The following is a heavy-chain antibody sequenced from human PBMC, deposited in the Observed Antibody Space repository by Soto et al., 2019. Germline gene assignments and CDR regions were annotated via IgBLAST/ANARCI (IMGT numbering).Heavy chain of an antibody. CDR1: GGSFSGYY. V-gene: IGHV4-34*01. CDR2: INHSGST. J-gene: IGHJ5*02. Sequence: QVQLQQWGAGLLKPSETLSLTCAVYGGSFSGYYWSWIRQPPGKGLGWIGEINHSGSTNYNPSLKSRVTISVDTSKNQFSLKLSSVTAADTAVYYCARFMVRGVTKNWFDPWGQGTLVTVSS. CDR3: ARFMVRGVTKNWFDP. D-gene: IGHD3-10*01.